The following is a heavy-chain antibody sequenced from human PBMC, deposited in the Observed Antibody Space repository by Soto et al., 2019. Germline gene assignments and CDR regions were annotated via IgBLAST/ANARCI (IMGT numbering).Heavy chain of an antibody. J-gene: IGHJ4*02. CDR3: AKSMYDWNDWFFDY. D-gene: IGHD1-1*01. Sequence: QVQLVESGGGVVQPGRSLRLSCAASGFTFSSYGMHWVRQAPGKGLEWVAIISYDGINKYYANSVKGRFTICRDNSKNTLYLQMNSLRAEDTGVYYCAKSMYDWNDWFFDYWGQGTLVTVSS. V-gene: IGHV3-30*18. CDR1: GFTFSSYG. CDR2: ISYDGINK.